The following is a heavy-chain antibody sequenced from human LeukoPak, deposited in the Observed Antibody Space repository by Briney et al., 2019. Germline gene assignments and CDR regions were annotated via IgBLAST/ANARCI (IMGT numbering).Heavy chain of an antibody. J-gene: IGHJ4*02. CDR3: ARDDGDYDKGNDY. D-gene: IGHD4-17*01. Sequence: SGGSLRLSCAASRFTFSSYSMNWVRQAPGKGLEWVSSISSSSSYIYYADSVKGRFTISRDNAKNSLYLQMNSLRAEDTAVYYCARDDGDYDKGNDYWGQGTLVTVSS. CDR1: RFTFSSYS. CDR2: ISSSSSYI. V-gene: IGHV3-21*01.